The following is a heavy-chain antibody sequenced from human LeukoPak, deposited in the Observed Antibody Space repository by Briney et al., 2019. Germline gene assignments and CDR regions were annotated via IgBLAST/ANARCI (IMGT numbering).Heavy chain of an antibody. CDR1: GYTFTSYG. Sequence: ASVKVSCKASGYTFTSYGISWVRQAPGQGLEWMGWISAYNGNTNYAQKLQGRVTMTTDTSTSTAYMELRSLRSDDTAVCYCARDPLYYYDSSGYGYFDYWGQGTLVTVSS. J-gene: IGHJ4*02. CDR2: ISAYNGNT. CDR3: ARDPLYYYDSSGYGYFDY. V-gene: IGHV1-18*01. D-gene: IGHD3-22*01.